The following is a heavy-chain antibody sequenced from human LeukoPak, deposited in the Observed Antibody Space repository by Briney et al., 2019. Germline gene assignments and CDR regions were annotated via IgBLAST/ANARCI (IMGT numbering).Heavy chain of an antibody. J-gene: IGHJ4*02. CDR2: ITKYDGRV. D-gene: IGHD5-24*01. V-gene: IGHV3-23*01. CDR1: GFGVHTFA. CDR3: AKDHSADGWPTFEY. Sequence: PGGSLRLSCAVSGFGVHTFAMSWVRLTPGKGLEWLASITKYDGRVYYADSVRGHFSISRDTSQNELYLQMNGLRADDSAMYFCAKDHSADGWPTFEYWGRGTLVTVSS.